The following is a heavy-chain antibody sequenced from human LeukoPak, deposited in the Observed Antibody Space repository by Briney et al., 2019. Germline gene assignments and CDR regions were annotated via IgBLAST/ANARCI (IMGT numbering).Heavy chain of an antibody. Sequence: PSETLSLTCTVSGGSISSYYWSWIRQPPGKGLEWIGYIYYSGSTNYTPSLKSRITISVDTSKHQFSLNLSSVTAADTAIYFCARGLLYSGSFARNWFDSWGQGTLVTVSS. D-gene: IGHD1-26*01. J-gene: IGHJ5*01. V-gene: IGHV4-59*08. CDR1: GGSISSYY. CDR3: ARGLLYSGSFARNWFDS. CDR2: IYYSGST.